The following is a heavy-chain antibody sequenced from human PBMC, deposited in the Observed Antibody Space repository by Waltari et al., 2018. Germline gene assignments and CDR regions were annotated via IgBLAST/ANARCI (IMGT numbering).Heavy chain of an antibody. Sequence: QVQLQESGPGLVKPSETLSLTCTVSGGSLSSYYWSWIRQPPGKGLEWIGYIYYSGSTNYNPSLKSRVTISGDTSKNQFSLKLSSVTAADTAMDYCARDVGLYGGSLHYFDYWGQGTLVTVSS. CDR1: GGSLSSYY. CDR2: IYYSGST. J-gene: IGHJ4*02. V-gene: IGHV4-59*12. CDR3: ARDVGLYGGSLHYFDY. D-gene: IGHD4-17*01.